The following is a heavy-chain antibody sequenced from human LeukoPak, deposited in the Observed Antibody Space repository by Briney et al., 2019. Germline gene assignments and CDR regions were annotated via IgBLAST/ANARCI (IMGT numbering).Heavy chain of an antibody. CDR1: DDSFSSHY. CDR3: ARDHGGNLYYFDY. Sequence: SETLSLTCAVSDDSFSSHYWTWIRQPPGKGLEWIGYISYIGSTNYNPSLKSRVTISIDTSRNQFSLRLSSVTAADTAVYYCARDHGGNLYYFDYWGQGTLVTVSS. V-gene: IGHV4-59*11. D-gene: IGHD4-23*01. J-gene: IGHJ4*02. CDR2: ISYIGST.